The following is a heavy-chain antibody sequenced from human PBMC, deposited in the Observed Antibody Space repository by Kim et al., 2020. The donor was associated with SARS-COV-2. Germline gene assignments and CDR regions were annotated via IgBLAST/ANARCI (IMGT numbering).Heavy chain of an antibody. V-gene: IGHV4-39*01. D-gene: IGHD3-10*01. CDR3: ARHLVRGAPNWFDP. Sequence: SETLSLTCTVSGGSISSSSYYWGWIRQPPGKGLEWIGSIYYSGSTYYNPSLKSRVTISVDTSKNQFSLKLSSVTAADTAVYYCARHLVRGAPNWFDPWGQGTLVTVSS. CDR1: GGSISSSSYY. CDR2: IYYSGST. J-gene: IGHJ5*02.